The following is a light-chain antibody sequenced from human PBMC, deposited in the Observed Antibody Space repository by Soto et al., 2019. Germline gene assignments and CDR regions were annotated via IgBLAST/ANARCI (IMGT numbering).Light chain of an antibody. Sequence: EIVMTQSPATLSVSPGERATLSCRASQNIISNLAWYQQKPGQAPRLLIYGASTRATGIPARFTGSGSGTDFTLTISSLQPDDFATYYCQHYDSYPWTFGQGTKVDIK. V-gene: IGKV3-15*01. J-gene: IGKJ1*01. CDR2: GAS. CDR1: QNIISN. CDR3: QHYDSYPWT.